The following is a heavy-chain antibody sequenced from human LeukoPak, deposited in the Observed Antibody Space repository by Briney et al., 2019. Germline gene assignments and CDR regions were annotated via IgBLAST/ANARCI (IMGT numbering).Heavy chain of an antibody. Sequence: GGSLRLSCAASGFTFSSYAMHWVRQAPGKGLEWVAFIHYDGSNNYYADSVKGRFTIYRDNSKKTLYLQMHTLRADDTAVYYCAKDHGSSDWYYFDYWGQGTLVTVSS. CDR3: AKDHGSSDWYYFDY. V-gene: IGHV3-30*02. CDR2: IHYDGSNN. D-gene: IGHD6-13*01. J-gene: IGHJ4*02. CDR1: GFTFSSYA.